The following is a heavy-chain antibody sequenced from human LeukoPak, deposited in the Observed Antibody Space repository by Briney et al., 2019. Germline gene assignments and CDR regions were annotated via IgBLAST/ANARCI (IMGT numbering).Heavy chain of an antibody. CDR1: GFTFTSSV. Sequence: TSVKVSCKASGFTFTSSVVQWVRQARGQRLGWIGWIVVGSGNTNYAQKFQERVTITRDMSTSTAYMELSSLRFEDTAVYYCAKDRDFGDPYYYYGMDVWGQGTTVTVSS. CDR2: IVVGSGNT. CDR3: AKDRDFGDPYYYYGMDV. J-gene: IGHJ6*02. V-gene: IGHV1-58*01. D-gene: IGHD4-17*01.